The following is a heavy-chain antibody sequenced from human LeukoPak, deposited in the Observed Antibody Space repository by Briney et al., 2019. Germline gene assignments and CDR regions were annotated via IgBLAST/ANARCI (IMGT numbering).Heavy chain of an antibody. V-gene: IGHV3-30*03. Sequence: GGSLRLSCAASGFTFSSYGMHWVRQAPGKGLEWVAVISYDGSNKYYADSVKGRFTISRDNAKGTLYLQMSSLRAEDTAAYYCTGHHQAYSRTYWGQGTLVTVSS. CDR1: GFTFSSYG. CDR3: TGHHQAYSRTY. CDR2: ISYDGSNK. J-gene: IGHJ4*02. D-gene: IGHD4-11*01.